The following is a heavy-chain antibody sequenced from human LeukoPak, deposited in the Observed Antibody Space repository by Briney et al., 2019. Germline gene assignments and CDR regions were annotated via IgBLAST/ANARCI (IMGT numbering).Heavy chain of an antibody. CDR3: ARDPESSSFDL. CDR1: GFSFSTCW. Sequence: GASLRLSCAPSGFSFSTCWTSCVRQTPEKGLEFVANIDQGGSVRNYMDSLKGRCTISRDNAKKSLYLEINSLRADDTAVYYCARDPESSSFDLWGRGALVTVSS. CDR2: IDQGGSVR. D-gene: IGHD6-13*01. J-gene: IGHJ4*02. V-gene: IGHV3-7*01.